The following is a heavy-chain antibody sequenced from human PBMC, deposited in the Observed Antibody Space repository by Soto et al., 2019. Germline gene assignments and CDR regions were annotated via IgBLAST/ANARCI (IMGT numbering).Heavy chain of an antibody. J-gene: IGHJ5*02. D-gene: IGHD2-15*01. CDR2: IYYSGST. V-gene: IGHV4-39*01. CDR3: ARRLVVVVAATPGSNWFDP. CDR1: GGSISSSSYY. Sequence: SETLSLTCTVSGGSISSSSYYWGWIRQPPGKGLEWIGSIYYSGSTYYNPSLKSRVTISVDTSKNQFSLKLSSVTAADTAVYYCARRLVVVVAATPGSNWFDPWGQGTLVTVSS.